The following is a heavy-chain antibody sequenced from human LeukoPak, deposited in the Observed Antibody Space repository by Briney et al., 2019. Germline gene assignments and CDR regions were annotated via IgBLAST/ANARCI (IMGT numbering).Heavy chain of an antibody. CDR2: INHSGIT. Sequence: PSETLSLTCAVYGGSFSGYYWSWIRQPPGKGLEWIGEINHSGITNYHPSLKSRVTISVDTSKNQFSLNLSSVTAADTAVYYCARGRRGWYAFDIWGQGTMATVSS. CDR1: GGSFSGYY. V-gene: IGHV4-34*01. D-gene: IGHD6-19*01. CDR3: ARGRRGWYAFDI. J-gene: IGHJ3*02.